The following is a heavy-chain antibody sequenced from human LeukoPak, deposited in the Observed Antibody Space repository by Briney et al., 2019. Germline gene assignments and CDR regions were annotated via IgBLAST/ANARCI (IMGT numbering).Heavy chain of an antibody. CDR2: ISGSGDNT. CDR3: AKGSYYDSSSSFYFDY. CDR1: GFTFSSYA. V-gene: IGHV3-23*01. D-gene: IGHD3-22*01. Sequence: GGSLRLSCAASGFTFSSYAMSWVRQAPGKGLEWVSGISGSGDNTYYADSVKGRFTISRDNSKNTLYVQVNSLGTEDTAAYYCAKGSYYDSSSSFYFDYRGQGTLVTVSS. J-gene: IGHJ4*02.